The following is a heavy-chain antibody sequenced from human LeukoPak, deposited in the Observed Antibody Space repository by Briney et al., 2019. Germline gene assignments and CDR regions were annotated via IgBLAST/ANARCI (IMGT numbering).Heavy chain of an antibody. V-gene: IGHV3-23*01. Sequence: PGGSLRLSCAASGFTFSSYAKTWVRRAPGKGLEWVSTIEVGGAITHYAASVKGRFTISRDNSKNTLYLQMNSLRAEDTAVYYCANSLYCSSTSCYGEYFDYWGQGTLVTVSS. CDR2: IEVGGAIT. D-gene: IGHD2-2*01. J-gene: IGHJ4*02. CDR1: GFTFSSYA. CDR3: ANSLYCSSTSCYGEYFDY.